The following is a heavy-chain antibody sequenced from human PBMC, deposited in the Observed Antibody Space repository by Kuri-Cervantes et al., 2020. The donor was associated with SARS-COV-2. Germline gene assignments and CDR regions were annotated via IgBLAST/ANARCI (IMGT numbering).Heavy chain of an antibody. CDR1: GYTFTSYA. CDR3: ERGGDFWYFYYGMDV. J-gene: IGHJ6*02. Sequence: ASVKITCKASGYTFTSYAMHWVRQAPGQRLEWRGSINAGNGNTKYSQKFQGRGTITRGTSASTAYMELSSLRSEDTAVYYCERGGDFWYFYYGMDVWGQGTTVTVSS. D-gene: IGHD3-3*01. CDR2: INAGNGNT. V-gene: IGHV1-3*01.